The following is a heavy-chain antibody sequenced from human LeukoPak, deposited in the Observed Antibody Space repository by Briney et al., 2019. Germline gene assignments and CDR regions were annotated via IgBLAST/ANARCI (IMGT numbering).Heavy chain of an antibody. D-gene: IGHD2-2*01. J-gene: IGHJ5*02. CDR3: ARGGDIVVVPAAIPYNWFDP. CDR1: GGTFSSYT. CDR2: IIPIFGTA. V-gene: IGHV1-69*05. Sequence: GSSVKVSCEASGGTFSSYTISWVRQAPGQGLEWMGGIIPIFGTANYAQKFQGRVTITTDESTSTAYMELSSLRSEDTAVYYCARGGDIVVVPAAIPYNWFDPWGQGTLVTVSS.